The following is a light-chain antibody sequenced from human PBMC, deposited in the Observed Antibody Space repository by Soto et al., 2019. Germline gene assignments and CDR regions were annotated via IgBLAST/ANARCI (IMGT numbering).Light chain of an antibody. CDR3: QQYNKWPRT. Sequence: EIVLTQSPATLSLSPGERATLSCRASQSVSSDLAWYQQKVGQAPRLLIYGASTRATGIPARYSGSGSGTEFNFTISSLQSEDFAVYYCQQYNKWPRTFGQGTKVDIK. J-gene: IGKJ1*01. CDR2: GAS. CDR1: QSVSSD. V-gene: IGKV3-15*01.